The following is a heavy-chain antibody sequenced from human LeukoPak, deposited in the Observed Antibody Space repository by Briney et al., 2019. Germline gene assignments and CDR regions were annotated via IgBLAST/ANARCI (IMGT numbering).Heavy chain of an antibody. CDR1: GYRFSKFW. CDR2: IYPGDSAT. J-gene: IGHJ4*02. Sequence: GASLKISCKGSGYRFSKFWIGWGRQMPGKGLEWMGIIYPGDSATRYSPSFQGQVTISANKSISTAYLQWGSLKASDTAIYFSARWPNTGTYFDFWGQGTLVTVSS. D-gene: IGHD1-14*01. V-gene: IGHV5-51*01. CDR3: ARWPNTGTYFDF.